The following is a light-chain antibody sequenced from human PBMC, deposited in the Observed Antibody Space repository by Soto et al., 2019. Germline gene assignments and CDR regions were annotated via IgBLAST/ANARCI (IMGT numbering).Light chain of an antibody. CDR1: QSVSTN. CDR3: QQYANWPYT. V-gene: IGKV3-15*01. J-gene: IGKJ2*01. Sequence: VMTQSPGTLSVSPGESATLSCRASQSVSTNVAWFQQRPGQPPRLLIYGASGRATGIPARFRGTGSGTEFTLTIGSMQSEDFADYFCQQYANWPYTFAQGTKVDIK. CDR2: GAS.